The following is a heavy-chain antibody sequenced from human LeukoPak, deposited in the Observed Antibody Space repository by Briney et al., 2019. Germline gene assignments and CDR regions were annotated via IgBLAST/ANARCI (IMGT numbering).Heavy chain of an antibody. CDR1: GFTFSSYS. V-gene: IGHV3-21*01. J-gene: IGHJ3*02. CDR2: ISSSSSYI. Sequence: PGGSLRLSCAASGFTFSSYSMNWVRQAPGKGLEWVSSISSSSSYIYYADSVKGRFTISRDNAKNSLYLLMNSLRAEDTAVYYCARDRGMLAAAFDIWGQGTMVTVSS. CDR3: ARDRGMLAAAFDI. D-gene: IGHD6-13*01.